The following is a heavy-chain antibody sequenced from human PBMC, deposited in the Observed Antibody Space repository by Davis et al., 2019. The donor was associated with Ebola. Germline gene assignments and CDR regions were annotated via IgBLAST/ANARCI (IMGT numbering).Heavy chain of an antibody. CDR2: ISSSSYI. CDR1: GFTFSSYS. CDR3: AKGPQWLTAPYGDY. D-gene: IGHD6-19*01. J-gene: IGHJ4*02. Sequence: GESLKISCAASGFTFSSYSMNWVRQAPGKGLEWVSSISSSSYIYYADSVKGRFTISRDNSKNTLYLQMNSLRAEDTAVYYCAKGPQWLTAPYGDYWGQGTLVTVSS. V-gene: IGHV3-21*04.